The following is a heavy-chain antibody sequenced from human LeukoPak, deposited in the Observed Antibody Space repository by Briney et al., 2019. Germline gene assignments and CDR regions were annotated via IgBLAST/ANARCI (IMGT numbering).Heavy chain of an antibody. Sequence: ASVKVSCKASGYTFTVQYLHWVRQAPGQGLEWMGWITPNSGGTNYAQKFQGRVTMTRDTSISTAYMELSGLRSDDTAVYYCASGSGTYSPDYWGQGTLVIVSS. J-gene: IGHJ4*02. V-gene: IGHV1-2*02. CDR3: ASGSGTYSPDY. CDR1: GYTFTVQY. CDR2: ITPNSGGT. D-gene: IGHD3-10*01.